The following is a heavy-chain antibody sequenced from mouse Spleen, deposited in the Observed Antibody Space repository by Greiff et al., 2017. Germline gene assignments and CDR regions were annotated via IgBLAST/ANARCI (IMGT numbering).Heavy chain of an antibody. J-gene: IGHJ1*01. D-gene: IGHD4-1*01. V-gene: IGHV5-6*01. Sequence: EVMLVESGGDLVKPGGSLKLSCAASGFTFSSYGMSWVRQTPDKRLEWVATISSGGSYTYYPDSVKGRFTISRDNAKNTLYLQMSSLKSEDTAMYYCARHETGDYWYFDVWGAGTTVTVSS. CDR2: ISSGGSYT. CDR3: ARHETGDYWYFDV. CDR1: GFTFSSYG.